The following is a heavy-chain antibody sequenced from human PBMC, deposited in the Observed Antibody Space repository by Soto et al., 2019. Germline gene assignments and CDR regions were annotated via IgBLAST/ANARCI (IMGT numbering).Heavy chain of an antibody. Sequence: ASVKVSCKASGYTFTSYDINWVRQATGQGLEWMGWMNPNSGNTGYAQKFQGRVTMTRNTSISTAYMELSSLRSEDTAVYYCARGHPAGTSDYYYGMDVWGQGTTVNVSS. J-gene: IGHJ6*02. D-gene: IGHD1-7*01. CDR3: ARGHPAGTSDYYYGMDV. CDR2: MNPNSGNT. CDR1: GYTFTSYD. V-gene: IGHV1-8*01.